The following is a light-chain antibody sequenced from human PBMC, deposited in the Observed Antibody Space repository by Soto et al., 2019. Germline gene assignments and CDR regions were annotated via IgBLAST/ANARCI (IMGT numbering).Light chain of an antibody. Sequence: DIQMTQSPSSLSASVGDIFTIXXQASKDIKNYVNWYQQKSGKAPKXVRYEASDLETGVPSRFSGSGAGTDFTFTINSLQPEDIATYYCQQYDNLPLTFGGGTKVDIK. CDR3: QQYDNLPLT. J-gene: IGKJ4*01. CDR1: KDIKNY. V-gene: IGKV1-33*01. CDR2: EAS.